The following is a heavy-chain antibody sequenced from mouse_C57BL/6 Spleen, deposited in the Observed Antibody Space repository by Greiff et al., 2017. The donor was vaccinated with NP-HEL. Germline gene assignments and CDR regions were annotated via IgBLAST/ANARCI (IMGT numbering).Heavy chain of an antibody. CDR2: ISAGGSYT. CDR3: ASNSYDYDSWFAY. V-gene: IGHV5-4*03. J-gene: IGHJ3*01. CDR1: GFTFSSYA. D-gene: IGHD2-4*01. Sequence: EVMLVESGGGLVKPGGSLKLSCAASGFTFSSYAMSWVRQTPEKRLEWVATISAGGSYTYYPDNVKGRFTISRDNAKNNLYLKMSHLKSEDTAMYYCASNSYDYDSWFAYWVQGTLVTVSA.